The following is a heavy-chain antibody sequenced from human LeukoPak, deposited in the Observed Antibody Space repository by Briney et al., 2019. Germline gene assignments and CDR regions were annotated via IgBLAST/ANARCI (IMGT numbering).Heavy chain of an antibody. CDR2: IYYSGST. J-gene: IGHJ4*02. D-gene: IGHD3-10*01. CDR1: GGSISSGDYY. V-gene: IGHV4-30-4*01. CDR3: AKDPVERWVRGAPRPFVY. Sequence: PSQTLSLTCTVSGGSISSGDYYWSWIRQPPGKGLEWIGYIYYSGSTYYNPSLKSRVTMSVDTSKNQFSLKLSSVTAADTAVYYCAKDPVERWVRGAPRPFVYWGQGTLVTVSS.